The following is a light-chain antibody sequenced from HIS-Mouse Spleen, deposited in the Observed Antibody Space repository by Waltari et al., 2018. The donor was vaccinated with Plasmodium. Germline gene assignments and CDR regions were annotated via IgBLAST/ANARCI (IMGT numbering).Light chain of an antibody. Sequence: SSELTQDPAVSVALGQTVRITCQGDSLRRSYASWYQQKPGQAPVLVIYGKNKRPSGIPDRFSGSSSGNTASLTITGAQAEDEADYYCNSRDSSGNHQVFGGGTKLTVL. J-gene: IGLJ3*02. CDR2: GKN. CDR3: NSRDSSGNHQV. CDR1: SLRRSY. V-gene: IGLV3-19*01.